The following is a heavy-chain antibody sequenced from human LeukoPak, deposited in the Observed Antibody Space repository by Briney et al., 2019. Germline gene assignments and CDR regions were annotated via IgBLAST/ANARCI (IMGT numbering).Heavy chain of an antibody. CDR3: ARDLRTVTTPYYYYMDV. J-gene: IGHJ6*03. D-gene: IGHD4-17*01. Sequence: ASVKVSCKASGYTFTSYGNSWVRQAPGQGLEWMGWISAYNGNTNYAQKLQGRVTMTTDTSTSTAYMELRSLRSDDTAVYYCARDLRTVTTPYYYYMDVWGKGTTVTISS. CDR2: ISAYNGNT. V-gene: IGHV1-18*01. CDR1: GYTFTSYG.